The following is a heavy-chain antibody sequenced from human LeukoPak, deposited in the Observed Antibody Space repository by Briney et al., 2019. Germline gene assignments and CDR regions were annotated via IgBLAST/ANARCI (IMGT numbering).Heavy chain of an antibody. CDR3: AGGSGNYFIGYYYYMDV. CDR2: IYTSGST. CDR1: GGSISSGSYY. J-gene: IGHJ6*03. Sequence: SETLSLTCTVSGGSISSGSYYWSWIRQPAGKGLEWIGRIYTSGSTNYNPSLKSRVTISVDTSKNQFSLKLSSVTAADTAVYYCAGGSGNYFIGYYYYMDVWGKGTTVTVSS. D-gene: IGHD1-26*01. V-gene: IGHV4-61*02.